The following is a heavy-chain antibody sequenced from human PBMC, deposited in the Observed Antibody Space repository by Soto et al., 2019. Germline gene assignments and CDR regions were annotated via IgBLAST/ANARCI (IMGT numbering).Heavy chain of an antibody. D-gene: IGHD4-17*01. J-gene: IGHJ4*02. CDR2: ITSDGGVT. V-gene: IGHV3-48*02. CDR3: ARLPKGSTVTS. CDR1: GFTFSDYS. Sequence: EVQLVESGGGLVHPGGSLRLSCAASGFTFSDYSMNWVRQAPGKGLEWVSYITSDGGVTYYADSVKGRFSVSRDNAKKSLFLQMNSLRDEDTAVYYCARLPKGSTVTSWGQGPLVTVSS.